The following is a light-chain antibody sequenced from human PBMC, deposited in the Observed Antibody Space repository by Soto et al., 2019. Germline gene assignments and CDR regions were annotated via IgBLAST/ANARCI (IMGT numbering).Light chain of an antibody. V-gene: IGKV3-20*01. CDR3: QHPET. CDR1: QSVSSSY. CDR2: GAS. Sequence: EIVLTQSPGTLSLSPGERATLSCRASQSVSSSYLAWYQQKPGQAPRLLIYGASSRATGIPDRFSGSGYGTDFTLTISRLEPEDFAVYYCQHPETFGQGTKVEIK. J-gene: IGKJ1*01.